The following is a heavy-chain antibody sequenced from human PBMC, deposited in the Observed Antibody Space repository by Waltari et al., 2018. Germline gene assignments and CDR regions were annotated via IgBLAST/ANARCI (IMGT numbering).Heavy chain of an antibody. CDR2: ISSSSSYI. Sequence: EVQLVESGGGLVKPGGSLRLSCAASGFTFSSYSMNWVRQAPGKGLEWVSSISSSSSYIYYADSVKGRFTISRDNAKNSLYLQMNSLRAEDTAVYYCARDLGYCSGGSCYRVAFDYWGQGTLVTVSS. J-gene: IGHJ4*02. CDR3: ARDLGYCSGGSCYRVAFDY. V-gene: IGHV3-21*01. D-gene: IGHD2-15*01. CDR1: GFTFSSYS.